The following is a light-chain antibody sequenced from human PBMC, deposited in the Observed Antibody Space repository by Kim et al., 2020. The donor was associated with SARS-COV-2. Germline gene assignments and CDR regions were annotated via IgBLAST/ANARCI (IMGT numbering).Light chain of an antibody. CDR2: KDS. J-gene: IGLJ3*02. V-gene: IGLV3-25*03. CDR1: ALPKQY. Sequence: SYELTQPPSVSFSPVQTARITCSGDALPKQYAYWYQQKPGQAPVLVIYKDSERPSGIPERFSGSSSGTTVTLTISGVQAEDEADYYCQSADSSGTYWVFGGGTKLTVL. CDR3: QSADSSGTYWV.